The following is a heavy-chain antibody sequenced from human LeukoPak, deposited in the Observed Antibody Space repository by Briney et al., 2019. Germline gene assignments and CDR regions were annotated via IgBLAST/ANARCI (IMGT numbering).Heavy chain of an antibody. CDR2: IKQDGSER. D-gene: IGHD1-14*01. J-gene: IGHJ4*02. Sequence: GGSLRLSCAASGFNFNTYWMSWVRQAPGKGLEWLANIKQDGSERYYVDSLKGRFTVSRDNARNSLYLQMNSLRAEDTALYYCARDRFLRRPEPADYWGQGTLVTVSS. CDR1: GFNFNTYW. V-gene: IGHV3-7*03. CDR3: ARDRFLRRPEPADY.